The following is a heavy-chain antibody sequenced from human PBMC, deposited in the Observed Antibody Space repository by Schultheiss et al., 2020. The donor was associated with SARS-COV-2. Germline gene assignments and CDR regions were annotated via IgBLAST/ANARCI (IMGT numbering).Heavy chain of an antibody. CDR1: GGSISSSSYY. CDR3: ARRDGYNYYFDY. V-gene: IGHV4-39*07. D-gene: IGHD5-24*01. Sequence: SETLSLTCTVSGGSISSSSYYWGWIRQPPGKGLEWIGSIYYSGSTYYNPSLKSRVTISVDTSKRHFSLKLTSVTAADTAVYYCARRDGYNYYFDYWGQGTLVTVSS. J-gene: IGHJ4*02. CDR2: IYYSGST.